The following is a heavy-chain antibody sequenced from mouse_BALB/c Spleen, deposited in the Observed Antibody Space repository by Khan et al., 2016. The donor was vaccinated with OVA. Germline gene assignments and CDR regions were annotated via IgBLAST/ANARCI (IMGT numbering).Heavy chain of an antibody. D-gene: IGHD2-3*01. CDR3: ARWFDGYSSLYAMDY. CDR1: GFSLTTYG. CDR2: IWSDGST. V-gene: IGHV2-6*02. Sequence: QVQLKESGPGLVAPSQSLSITCTVSGFSLTTYGVHWVRQPPGKGLEWLVVIWSDGSTNYNSVLKSRLSISKDNSKSQVFLNMNSLQTDDTAMYYCARWFDGYSSLYAMDYWGQGTSVTVSS. J-gene: IGHJ4*01.